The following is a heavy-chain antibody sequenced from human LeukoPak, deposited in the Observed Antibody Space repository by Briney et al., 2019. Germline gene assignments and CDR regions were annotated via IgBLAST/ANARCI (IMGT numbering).Heavy chain of an antibody. D-gene: IGHD6-13*01. J-gene: IGHJ4*02. CDR1: GFTFSSYS. Sequence: QPGGSLRLSCAASGFTFSSYSMNWVRQAPGKGLEWVSFISSSSNYIYYADSVKGRFTISRDNAKNSLYLQMNSLRAGDTAVYYCARSLIAAAGTFDYWGQGTLVTVSS. CDR3: ARSLIAAAGTFDY. CDR2: ISSSSNYI. V-gene: IGHV3-21*01.